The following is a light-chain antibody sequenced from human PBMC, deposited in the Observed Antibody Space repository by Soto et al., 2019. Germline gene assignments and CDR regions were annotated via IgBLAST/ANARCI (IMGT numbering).Light chain of an antibody. Sequence: DIQMTQSPSSLSASVGDRVTITFRASQSISSYLNWYQQKPGKAPKLLIYAASSLQSGVPSRFSGSGSGTDFTLTISCLQPEDCATYYCQQANSFPLTFGGGTKVDIK. J-gene: IGKJ4*01. CDR3: QQANSFPLT. V-gene: IGKV1-39*01. CDR1: QSISSY. CDR2: AAS.